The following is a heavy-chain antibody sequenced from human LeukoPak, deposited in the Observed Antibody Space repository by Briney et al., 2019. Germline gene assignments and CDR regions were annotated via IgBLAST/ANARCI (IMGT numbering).Heavy chain of an antibody. Sequence: NPSQTLSLTCAVYGASFSDFHWTCIRQSPGKGLEWIGEINHNNYKPSLKSRVTISLDTSKNQISLNLTSVTAADTAVYYCARGRRAFYQTRGNRFYYYMDVWGKGTTVIVSS. V-gene: IGHV4-34*01. CDR3: ARGRRAFYQTRGNRFYYYMDV. CDR2: INHN. J-gene: IGHJ6*03. CDR1: GASFSDFH. D-gene: IGHD2/OR15-2a*01.